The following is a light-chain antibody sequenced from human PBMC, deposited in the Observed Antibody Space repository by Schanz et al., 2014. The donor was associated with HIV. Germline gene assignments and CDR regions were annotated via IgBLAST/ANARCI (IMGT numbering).Light chain of an antibody. V-gene: IGKV1-5*03. CDR1: QSIHNW. CDR2: QAS. CDR3: QQFHTYPYT. Sequence: DIQMTQSPPTLSASVGDRVTITCRASQSIHNWLAWYQQKPGQAPHLLIYQASTLQTGVSSRFSGSGSGTEFTLTISGLLPDDFATYFCQQFHTYPYTFGQGTKLEIK. J-gene: IGKJ2*01.